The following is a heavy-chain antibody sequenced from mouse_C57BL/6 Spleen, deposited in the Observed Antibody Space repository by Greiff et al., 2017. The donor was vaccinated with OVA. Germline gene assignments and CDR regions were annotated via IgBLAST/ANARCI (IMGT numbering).Heavy chain of an antibody. D-gene: IGHD3-3*01. CDR2: INPNNGGT. J-gene: IGHJ2*01. CDR3: ARRADFDY. V-gene: IGHV1-26*01. Sequence: VQLQQSGPELVKPGASVKISCKASGYTFTDYYMNWEKQSHGKSLEWIGDINPNNGGTSYNQKFKGKATLTVDKSSSTAYMELRSLTSEDSAVYYCARRADFDYWGQGTTLTVSS. CDR1: GYTFTDYY.